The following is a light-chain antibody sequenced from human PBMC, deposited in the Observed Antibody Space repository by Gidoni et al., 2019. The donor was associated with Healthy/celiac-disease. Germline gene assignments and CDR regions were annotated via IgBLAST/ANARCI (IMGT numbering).Light chain of an antibody. CDR1: QSISSW. CDR3: KQYSSYSWT. Sequence: DIQMTQSPPTLSAFVGDRVTITCRASQSISSWLDWYQQKPGKAPKLLISKASTLESGVPSRFSGSGAGTEFALTISSLQPDDFATYYCKQYSSYSWTFGQGTKVEIK. V-gene: IGKV1-5*03. J-gene: IGKJ1*01. CDR2: KAS.